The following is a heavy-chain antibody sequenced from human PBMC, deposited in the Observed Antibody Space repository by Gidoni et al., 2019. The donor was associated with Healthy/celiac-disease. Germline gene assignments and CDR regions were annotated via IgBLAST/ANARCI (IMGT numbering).Heavy chain of an antibody. CDR2: IWYDGSNK. V-gene: IGHV3-33*01. J-gene: IGHJ6*02. CDR3: ARDGSMTTVIPDSSMDV. D-gene: IGHD4-17*01. CDR1: GFTFISYG. Sequence: QVQLVESGGGVVQPGRSLRLSCAASGFTFISYGMHWVRQAPGTGLEWVAVIWYDGSNKYYADSVKGRFTISRDNSKNTLYLQMNSLRAEDTAVYYCARDGSMTTVIPDSSMDVWGQGTTVTVSS.